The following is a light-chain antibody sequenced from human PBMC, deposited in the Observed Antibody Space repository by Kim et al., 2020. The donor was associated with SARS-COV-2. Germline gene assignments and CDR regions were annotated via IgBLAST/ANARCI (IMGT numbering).Light chain of an antibody. V-gene: IGLV1-47*01. CDR1: SSNIGTNY. Sequence: PGQRCTVSCSGSSSNIGTNYVYWYQQLPGTAPKLLIYRNNQRPSGVPDRFSGSKSGTSASLAISGLRSEDEADYYCAAWDDSLGGVFGTGTKVTVL. J-gene: IGLJ1*01. CDR3: AAWDDSLGGV. CDR2: RNN.